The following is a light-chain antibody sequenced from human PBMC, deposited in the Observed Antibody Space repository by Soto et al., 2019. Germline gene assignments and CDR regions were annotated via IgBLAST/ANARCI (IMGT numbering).Light chain of an antibody. V-gene: IGLV2-14*01. CDR2: EVS. CDR1: SSDVGGYNY. CDR3: SSYTSSSIYV. Sequence: QSVLAQPASVSGSPGQSITISCTGTSSDVGGYNYVSWYQQHPGEAPKLMIYEVSNRPSGVSNRFSGSKSGNTASLTISGLQAEDEADYYCSSYTSSSIYVFGTGTKVTV. J-gene: IGLJ1*01.